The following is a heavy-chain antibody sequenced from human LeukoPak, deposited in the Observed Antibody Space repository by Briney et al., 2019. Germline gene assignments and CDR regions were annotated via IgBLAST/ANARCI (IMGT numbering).Heavy chain of an antibody. CDR2: IWYDGSNK. V-gene: IGHV3-33*01. CDR3: ARDPGSSGWYDYYFDY. J-gene: IGHJ4*02. D-gene: IGHD6-19*01. Sequence: GSLRLSCAASGFTFSSYGMHWVRQAPGKGLEWVAVIWYDGSNKYYADSVKGRFTISRDNSKNTLYLQMSSLRAEDTAVYYCARDPGSSGWYDYYFDYWGQGTLVTVSS. CDR1: GFTFSSYG.